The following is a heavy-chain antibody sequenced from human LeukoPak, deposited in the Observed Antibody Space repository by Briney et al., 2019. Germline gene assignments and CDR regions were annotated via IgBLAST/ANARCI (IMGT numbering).Heavy chain of an antibody. J-gene: IGHJ5*02. Sequence: SETLSLTCTVAGVSINSDNYYWTWIRQHPGKVLEWIGFIFYTGSTSYNRSLKSRVAISTDTSTNQFSLRLTSVTAADTAVYYWAGGKGQQTPDWFDPWGQGTQVTVSS. D-gene: IGHD3-16*01. CDR2: IFYTGST. CDR1: GVSINSDNYY. V-gene: IGHV4-31*03. CDR3: AGGKGQQTPDWFDP.